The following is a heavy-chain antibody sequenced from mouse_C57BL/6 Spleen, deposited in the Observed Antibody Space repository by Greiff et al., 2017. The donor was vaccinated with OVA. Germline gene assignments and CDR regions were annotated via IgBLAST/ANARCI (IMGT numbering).Heavy chain of an antibody. CDR1: GYAFTNYL. V-gene: IGHV1-54*01. CDR3: ARSRAPYDYDAMDY. CDR2: INPGSGGT. J-gene: IGHJ4*01. Sequence: QVQLQQSGAELVRPGTSVKVSCKASGYAFTNYLIEWVKQRPGQGLEWIGVINPGSGGTNYNEKFKGKATLTADKSSSTAYMQLSSLTSEDSAVYFCARSRAPYDYDAMDYWGQGTSVTVSS. D-gene: IGHD6-5*01.